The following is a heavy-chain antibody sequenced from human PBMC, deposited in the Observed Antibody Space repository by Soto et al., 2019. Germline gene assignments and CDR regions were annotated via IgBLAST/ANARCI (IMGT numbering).Heavy chain of an antibody. V-gene: IGHV3-53*02. CDR3: ARGAVTD. Sequence: EAQLVETGGGLIQPGGSLRLSCAASGFTVSSNYMSWVRQAPGKGLEWVSVIYTGGSTNYADSVKGRFTISRDNSKNTVYLQMNSLRAEDTAVYYCARGAVTDWGQGTLVTVSS. D-gene: IGHD4-17*01. CDR1: GFTVSSNY. J-gene: IGHJ4*02. CDR2: IYTGGST.